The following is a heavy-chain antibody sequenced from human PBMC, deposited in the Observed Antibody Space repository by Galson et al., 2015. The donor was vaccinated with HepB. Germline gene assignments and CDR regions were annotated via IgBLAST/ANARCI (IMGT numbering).Heavy chain of an antibody. D-gene: IGHD4-11*01. Sequence: SLRLSCAASGFTFSSYAMHWVRQAPGKGLEWVAVISYDGSNKYYADSVKGRFTISRDNSKTTLYLQLNSLRAEDTAVYYCARDLAPRSDYRTPFDNWGQGTLVTVSS. CDR1: GFTFSSYA. J-gene: IGHJ4*02. CDR2: ISYDGSNK. CDR3: ARDLAPRSDYRTPFDN. V-gene: IGHV3-30-3*01.